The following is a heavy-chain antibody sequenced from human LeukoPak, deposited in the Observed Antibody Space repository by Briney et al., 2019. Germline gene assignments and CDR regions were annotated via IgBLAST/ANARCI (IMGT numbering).Heavy chain of an antibody. J-gene: IGHJ4*02. Sequence: GGSLRLSCAASGFTFSSYSMNWVRQAPGKGLEWVSYISLGGDTIYYAGSVRGRFTVSRDAAGNSLYLQMNSLRDEDTAVYYCARILGLTLDYWGQGTLVTVSS. V-gene: IGHV3-48*02. CDR2: ISLGGDTI. CDR3: ARILGLTLDY. CDR1: GFTFSSYS. D-gene: IGHD1-14*01.